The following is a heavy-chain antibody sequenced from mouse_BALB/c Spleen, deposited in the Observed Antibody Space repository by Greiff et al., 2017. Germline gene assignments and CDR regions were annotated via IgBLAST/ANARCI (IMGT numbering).Heavy chain of an antibody. Sequence: EVMLVESGGGLVQPGGSRKLSCAASGFTFSSFGMHWVRQAPEKGLEWVAYISSGSSTIYYADTVKGRFTISRDNPKNTLFLQMTSLRSEDTAMYYCARDGYYEGDYFDYWGQGTTLTVSS. D-gene: IGHD2-3*01. CDR3: ARDGYYEGDYFDY. CDR2: ISSGSSTI. V-gene: IGHV5-17*02. J-gene: IGHJ2*01. CDR1: GFTFSSFG.